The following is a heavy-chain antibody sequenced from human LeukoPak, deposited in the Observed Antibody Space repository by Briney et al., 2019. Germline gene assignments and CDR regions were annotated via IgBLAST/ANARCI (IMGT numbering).Heavy chain of an antibody. J-gene: IGHJ4*02. D-gene: IGHD3-10*01. Sequence: GGSLRLSCAASGFTFSTYGMSWVRQAPGKGLEWVAGISVSGGNTYYADSVKGRSTISRDNSKNTLYLQMNSLRAEDTAIYYCATSRAFWGQGTLVIVSS. V-gene: IGHV3-23*01. CDR2: ISVSGGNT. CDR1: GFTFSTYG. CDR3: ATSRAF.